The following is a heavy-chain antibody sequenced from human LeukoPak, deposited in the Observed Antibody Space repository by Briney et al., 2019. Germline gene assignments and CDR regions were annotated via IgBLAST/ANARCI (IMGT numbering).Heavy chain of an antibody. Sequence: NPSQTLSLTCAISGDSVSSNSASWNWIRQSPSRGLEWLGRTYYRSKWYNDYAMSMKSRITINPDTSKNQFSLQLNSVTPEDTAVYYCTRESTAGWSVGYWGQGTLVIVSS. D-gene: IGHD2-15*01. J-gene: IGHJ4*02. CDR1: GDSVSSNSAS. V-gene: IGHV6-1*01. CDR2: TYYRSKWYN. CDR3: TRESTAGWSVGY.